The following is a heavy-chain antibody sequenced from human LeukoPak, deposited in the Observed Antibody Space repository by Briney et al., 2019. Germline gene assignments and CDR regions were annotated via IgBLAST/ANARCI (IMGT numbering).Heavy chain of an antibody. CDR1: GGSFSGYY. D-gene: IGHD3-10*01. Sequence: SETLSLTCAVYGGSFSGYYWSWIRQPPGKGLEWIGEINHSGSTNYNPSLKSRVTISVDTSKNQFSLKLSSVTAADTAVYYCARDRRELYGSGSYYRYWGQGTLVTVSS. V-gene: IGHV4-34*01. CDR2: INHSGST. CDR3: ARDRRELYGSGSYYRY. J-gene: IGHJ4*02.